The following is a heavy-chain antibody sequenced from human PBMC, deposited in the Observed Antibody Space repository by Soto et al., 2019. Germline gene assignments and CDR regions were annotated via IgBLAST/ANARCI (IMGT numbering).Heavy chain of an antibody. D-gene: IGHD4-17*01. V-gene: IGHV3-23*01. CDR1: GFTFSSYA. Sequence: EVQLLESGGGLVQPGGSLRLSCAASGFTFSSYAMSWVRQAPGKGLEWVSAISGSGGSTYYADSVKGRFTISRDNSKNTLYLQMNSLRAEDTAVYYCAKDVTPVLFYGDYSAFDIWGQGTMVTVSS. CDR2: ISGSGGST. CDR3: AKDVTPVLFYGDYSAFDI. J-gene: IGHJ3*02.